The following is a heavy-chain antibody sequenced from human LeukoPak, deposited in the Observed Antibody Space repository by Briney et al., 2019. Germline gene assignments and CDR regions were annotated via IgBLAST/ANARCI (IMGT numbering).Heavy chain of an antibody. Sequence: GGSLRLSCAASGFTFSNYAMSWVRQAPGKGLEWVSALGGSGISTYYADSVEGRFTISRDNSRNTLYLQMNSLRAEDTAVYYCARHSLIGTTPFDYWGQGTLVTVSS. CDR1: GFTFSNYA. D-gene: IGHD1-20*01. J-gene: IGHJ4*02. V-gene: IGHV3-23*01. CDR2: LGGSGIST. CDR3: ARHSLIGTTPFDY.